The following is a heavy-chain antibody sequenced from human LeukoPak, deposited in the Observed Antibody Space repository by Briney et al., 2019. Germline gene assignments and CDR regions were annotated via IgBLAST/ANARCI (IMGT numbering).Heavy chain of an antibody. J-gene: IGHJ6*02. CDR2: IYYSGST. V-gene: IGHV4-59*01. CDR1: GGSISSYY. D-gene: IGHD3-9*01. Sequence: SETLSLTCTVSGGSISSYYWSWIRQPPGKGLEWIGYIYYSGSTNYNPSLKSRVTISVDTSKNQFSLKLSSVTAADTAVYYCARGKKYYDILTGSYYYYGMDVWGQGTTVTVSS. CDR3: ARGKKYYDILTGSYYYYGMDV.